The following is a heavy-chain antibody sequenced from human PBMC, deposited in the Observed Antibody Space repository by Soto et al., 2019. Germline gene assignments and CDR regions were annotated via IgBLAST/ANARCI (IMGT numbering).Heavy chain of an antibody. D-gene: IGHD2-15*01. V-gene: IGHV1-24*01. Sequence: GASVKVSCKVSGYTLTELSMHWVRQAPGKGLEWMGGLDPEDGETIYTQKFQGRVTMTEDTSTDTAYMELSSLRSEDTAVYYCATDRPNCSGGSCYRAEYFQHWGQGTLVTVSS. J-gene: IGHJ1*01. CDR2: LDPEDGET. CDR1: GYTLTELS. CDR3: ATDRPNCSGGSCYRAEYFQH.